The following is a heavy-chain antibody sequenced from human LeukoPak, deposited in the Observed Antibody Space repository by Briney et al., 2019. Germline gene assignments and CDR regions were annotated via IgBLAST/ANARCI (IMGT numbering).Heavy chain of an antibody. CDR1: GGSISSSSYY. J-gene: IGHJ3*02. V-gene: IGHV4-39*07. CDR2: IYYSGST. CDR3: ARLAEIRVEMATTRAFDI. Sequence: SETLSLTCTVSGGSISSSSYYWGWIRQPPGKGLEWIGSIYYSGSTYYNPSLKSRVTISVDTSKNQFSLKLSSVTAADTAVYYCARLAEIRVEMATTRAFDIWGQGTMVTVSS. D-gene: IGHD5-24*01.